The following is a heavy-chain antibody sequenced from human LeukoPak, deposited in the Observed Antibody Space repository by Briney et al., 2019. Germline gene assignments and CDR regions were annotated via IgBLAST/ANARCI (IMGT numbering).Heavy chain of an antibody. D-gene: IGHD1-14*01. CDR2: MKPNSGNT. Sequence: ASVKVSCKASGYIFTSYDINWVRQATGQGPEWMGWMKPNSGNTDYAQKFQGRVTMTRDTSISTAYMELSSLRSEDTAVYYCARQTGTNALDIWGQGTMITVSS. V-gene: IGHV1-8*01. CDR1: GYIFTSYD. J-gene: IGHJ3*02. CDR3: ARQTGTNALDI.